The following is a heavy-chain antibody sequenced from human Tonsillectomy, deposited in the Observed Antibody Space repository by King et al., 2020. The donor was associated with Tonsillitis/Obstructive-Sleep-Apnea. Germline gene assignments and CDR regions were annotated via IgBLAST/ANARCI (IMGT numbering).Heavy chain of an antibody. CDR3: ARDPPYSPVGVVRPDGDYYYMDV. D-gene: IGHD3-3*01. J-gene: IGHJ6*03. V-gene: IGHV4-31*03. Sequence: QLQESGPGLVKPSQTLSLTCTVSGGTIRSAGYYWSWIRQHPGKGLEWIGCIYYSGSTYYNPSLKSRVTISVDTSKNQLSLKLSSVTAADTAVYYCARDPPYSPVGVVRPDGDYYYMDVWGKGTTVTASS. CDR2: IYYSGST. CDR1: GGTIRSAGYY.